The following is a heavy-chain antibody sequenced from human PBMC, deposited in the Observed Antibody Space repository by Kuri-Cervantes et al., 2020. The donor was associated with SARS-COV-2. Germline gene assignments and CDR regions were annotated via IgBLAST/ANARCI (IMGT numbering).Heavy chain of an antibody. D-gene: IGHD3-22*01. CDR3: ARLWETYDSSGPGWE. Sequence: SETLSVTCTVSGDSLSSSSYYWGWIRQPPGKGLEWIGNIYYSGSTYYNPSLKSRVTISVDTSKNQFSLKLSSVTVADTAVYYCARLWETYDSSGPGWEWGQGNLVTVSS. J-gene: IGHJ4*02. CDR1: GDSLSSSSYY. V-gene: IGHV4-39*01. CDR2: IYYSGST.